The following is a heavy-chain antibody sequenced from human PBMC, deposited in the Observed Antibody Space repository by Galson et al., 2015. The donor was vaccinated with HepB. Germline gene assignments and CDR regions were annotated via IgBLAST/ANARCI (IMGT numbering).Heavy chain of an antibody. CDR3: ARVSNQVFEY. CDR2: INPSGGST. J-gene: IGHJ4*02. V-gene: IGHV1-46*01. CDR1: GYTFSTYY. Sequence: SVKVSCKASGYTFSTYYMHWVRQAPGQGLEWMGVINPSGGSTTYAQKFQGRVTMTRDTSTSTVYMDLRSLRSQDTAVYYCARVSNQVFEYWGQGTLVTVSS.